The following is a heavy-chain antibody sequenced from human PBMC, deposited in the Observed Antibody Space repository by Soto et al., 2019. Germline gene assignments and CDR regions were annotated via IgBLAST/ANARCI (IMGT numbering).Heavy chain of an antibody. V-gene: IGHV4-39*01. CDR3: VRQGFGALHGLVDV. CDR2: IYYSGGT. CDR1: GGSINSTFYY. Sequence: SETLSLTCTVSGGSINSTFYYWGWIRQPPGKGLEWIGSIYYSGGTSYNPSLESRVTISVDTSKNQFSLKLTSVTAADTAVYYCVRQGFGALHGLVDVWGQGTTVTVSS. D-gene: IGHD3-10*01. J-gene: IGHJ6*02.